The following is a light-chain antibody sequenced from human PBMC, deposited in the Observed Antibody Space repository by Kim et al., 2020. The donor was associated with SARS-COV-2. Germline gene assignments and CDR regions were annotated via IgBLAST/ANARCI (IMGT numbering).Light chain of an antibody. Sequence: QSALTQPASASGTPGQRVTISCSGSSSNIGSNTVNCYQQLPGTAPKHLIFSDYQRTSGVPDRFFDSRSGTSASLAISGLLSEDEADYYCALWDESLRGCLFGTGT. CDR1: SSNIGSNT. J-gene: IGLJ1*01. CDR2: SDY. CDR3: ALWDESLRGCL. V-gene: IGLV1-44*01.